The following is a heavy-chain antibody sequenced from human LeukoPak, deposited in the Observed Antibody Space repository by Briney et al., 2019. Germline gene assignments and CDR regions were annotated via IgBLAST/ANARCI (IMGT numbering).Heavy chain of an antibody. V-gene: IGHV4-59*12. J-gene: IGHJ6*02. D-gene: IGHD4-17*01. CDR3: ARDQIRRRDYYYYYGMDV. CDR2: IYYSGST. Sequence: KPSETLSLTCTVSGGSISSYYWSWIRQPPGKGLEWIGYIYYSGSTNYNPSLKSRVTISVDTSKNQFSLKLSSVTAADTAVYYCARDQIRRRDYYYYYGMDVWGQGTTVTVSS. CDR1: GGSISSYY.